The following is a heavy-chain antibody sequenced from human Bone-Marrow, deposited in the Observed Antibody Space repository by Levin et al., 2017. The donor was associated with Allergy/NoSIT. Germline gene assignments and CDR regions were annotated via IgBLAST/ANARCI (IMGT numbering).Heavy chain of an antibody. J-gene: IGHJ6*02. CDR1: GGTFSSYA. CDR3: ARDNIVVVTARINYYYYGMDV. D-gene: IGHD2-21*02. V-gene: IGHV1-69*13. Sequence: SVKVSCKASGGTFSSYAISWVRQAPGQGLEWMGGIIPIFGTANYAQKFQGRVTITADESTSTAYMELSSLRSEDTAVYYCARDNIVVVTARINYYYYGMDVWGQGTTVTVSS. CDR2: IIPIFGTA.